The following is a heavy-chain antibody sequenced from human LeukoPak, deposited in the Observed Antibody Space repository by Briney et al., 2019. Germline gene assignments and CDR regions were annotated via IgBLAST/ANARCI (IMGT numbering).Heavy chain of an antibody. CDR2: IYYSGST. V-gene: IGHV4-39*07. Sequence: SETLSLTCTVSGGSISSYYWGWIRQPPGKGLEWIGSIYYSGSTYYNPSLKSRVTISVDTSKNQFSLKLSSVTAADTAVYYCARGQNLSAGGTSFDIWGQGTMVTVSS. D-gene: IGHD1-1*01. CDR1: GGSISSYY. J-gene: IGHJ3*02. CDR3: ARGQNLSAGGTSFDI.